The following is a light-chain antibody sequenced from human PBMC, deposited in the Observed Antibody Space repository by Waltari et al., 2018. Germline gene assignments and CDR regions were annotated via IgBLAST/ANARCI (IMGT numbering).Light chain of an antibody. Sequence: IVLTQSPATLSLSPGERATLSCGASQGISSFLAWCQQKPGQAPRLLVYDASNRATGIPARFSGSGAGADFTLTISSLEPEDFAVYYCQQRTNWPSFGGGTRVELK. J-gene: IGKJ4*01. CDR1: QGISSF. CDR3: QQRTNWPS. V-gene: IGKV3-11*01. CDR2: DAS.